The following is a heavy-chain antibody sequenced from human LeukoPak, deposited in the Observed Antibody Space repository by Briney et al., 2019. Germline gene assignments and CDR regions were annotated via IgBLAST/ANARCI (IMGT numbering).Heavy chain of an antibody. J-gene: IGHJ4*02. CDR1: GGSICSSY. CDR2: IYYTGST. Sequence: SETLSLTCTVSGGSICSSYWSWIRQPPGKGLEWIGYIYYTGSTNYNPSLKSRVTISVDTSKNQFSLKLNSVTAADTAVYYCARDMSRYNYGPFDCWGRGTLVTVSS. D-gene: IGHD5-18*01. CDR3: ARDMSRYNYGPFDC. V-gene: IGHV4-59*01.